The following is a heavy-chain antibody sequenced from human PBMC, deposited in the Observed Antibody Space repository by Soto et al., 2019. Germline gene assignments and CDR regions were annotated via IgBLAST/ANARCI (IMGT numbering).Heavy chain of an antibody. CDR3: ARGTFVPHGSSDY. CDR2: ISAYNGRA. CDR1: GYTFTNYG. D-gene: IGHD6-6*01. V-gene: IGHV1-18*04. Sequence: ASVKVSCKASGYTFTNYGITWVRQAPGQGLEWMGWISAYNGRANYAQKVQDRVTMTTDTFTSTAYMELRSLRSDDTAVYYCARGTFVPHGSSDYWGQGTLVTVSS. J-gene: IGHJ4*02.